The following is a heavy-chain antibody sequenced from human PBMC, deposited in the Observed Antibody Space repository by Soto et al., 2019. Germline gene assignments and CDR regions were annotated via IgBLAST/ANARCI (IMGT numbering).Heavy chain of an antibody. CDR3: ARRSPTYDSSGYFDY. Sequence: SGPTLVNPTQTLTLTCTFSGFSLSTSGMCVSWIRQPPGKALEWLALIDWDDDKYYSTSLKTRLTISKDTSKNQVVLTMTNMDPVDTATYYCARRSPTYDSSGYFDYWGQGTLVTVSS. J-gene: IGHJ4*02. CDR2: IDWDDDK. D-gene: IGHD3-22*01. CDR1: GFSLSTSGMC. V-gene: IGHV2-70*01.